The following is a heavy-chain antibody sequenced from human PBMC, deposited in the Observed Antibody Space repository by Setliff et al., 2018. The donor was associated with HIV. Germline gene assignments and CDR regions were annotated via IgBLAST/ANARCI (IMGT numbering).Heavy chain of an antibody. Sequence: SETLSLTCTVSGGSISSSSYYWGWIRQPPGKGLEWIGSIYYNGSTYYNPSLKSRVTISVDTSKNQFSLKLSSVTAADTAVYYCASGAVAGYYYYGMDVWGQGTTVTVSS. CDR1: GGSISSSSYY. CDR2: IYYNGST. V-gene: IGHV4-39*01. J-gene: IGHJ6*02. D-gene: IGHD6-19*01. CDR3: ASGAVAGYYYYGMDV.